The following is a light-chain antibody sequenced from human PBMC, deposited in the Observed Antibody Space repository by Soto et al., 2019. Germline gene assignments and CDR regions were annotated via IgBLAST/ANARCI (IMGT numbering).Light chain of an antibody. CDR3: QQYGSSPLYT. J-gene: IGKJ2*01. Sequence: EIVLTQSPGTLSLSPGEGATLSCRASQTVSSRDLAWYQQKPGQAPRLLIYGASNRATGITDRFSGSGSGSEFTITISRLEPEDFAVYYCQQYGSSPLYTFGKGTKLEIK. V-gene: IGKV3-20*01. CDR1: QTVSSRD. CDR2: GAS.